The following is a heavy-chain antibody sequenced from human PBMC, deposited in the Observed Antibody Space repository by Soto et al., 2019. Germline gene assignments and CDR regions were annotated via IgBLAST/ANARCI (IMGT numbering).Heavy chain of an antibody. Sequence: PGGSLRLSCAASGFTFNSYWMSWVRQAPGKGLEWVANIKQDGSEKYYVDSVKGRFTISRDNAKNSLYLQMNSLRAEDTAVYYCAREYSSSWYNRTVGMDVWGQRTTVTVSS. CDR1: GFTFNSYW. V-gene: IGHV3-7*03. J-gene: IGHJ6*02. CDR3: AREYSSSWYNRTVGMDV. D-gene: IGHD6-13*01. CDR2: IKQDGSEK.